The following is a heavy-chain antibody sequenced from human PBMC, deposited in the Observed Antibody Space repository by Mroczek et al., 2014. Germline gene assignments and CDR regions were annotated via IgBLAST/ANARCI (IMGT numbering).Heavy chain of an antibody. D-gene: IGHD3-3*01. V-gene: IGHV4-59*01. CDR2: IYYSGST. CDR3: ASGLNSVWSGYYFDY. Sequence: QLVESGPGLVKPSETLSLTCTVSGGSISSYYWSWIRQPPGKGLEWIGYIYYSGSTNYNPSLKSRVTISVDTSKNQFSLKLSSVTAADTAVYYCASGLNSVWSGYYFDYWGQGTLVTVSS. CDR1: GGSISSYY. J-gene: IGHJ4*02.